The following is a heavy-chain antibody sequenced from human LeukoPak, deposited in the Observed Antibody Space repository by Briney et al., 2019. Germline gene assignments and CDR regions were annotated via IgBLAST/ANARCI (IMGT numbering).Heavy chain of an antibody. CDR3: ARLIDY. CDR1: GFPFSNYW. V-gene: IGHV3-7*01. D-gene: IGHD2-21*01. Sequence: GGSLRLSCAASGFPFSNYWMNWVRQAPGKGLEWVANIRQDGSETYYADSVKGRFTISRDNAKNSLYLQMNYLRAEDTAVYYCARLIDYWGQGTLVTVSS. J-gene: IGHJ4*02. CDR2: IRQDGSET.